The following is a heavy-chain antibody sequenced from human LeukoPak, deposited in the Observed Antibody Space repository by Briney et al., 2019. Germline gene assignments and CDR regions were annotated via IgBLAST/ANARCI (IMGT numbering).Heavy chain of an antibody. CDR2: IDWNDDR. D-gene: IGHD1-1*01. V-gene: IGHV2-70*01. J-gene: IGHJ4*02. CDR1: GFSHSTSEMC. CDR3: ARMIGYDFDY. Sequence: SGPALVKPTQTLTLTCTFSGFSHSTSEMCVSWIRQPPGKALEWLALIDWNDDRYYSTSLKTRLTISKDTSKNQVVLTMTNMDPVDTATYYCARMIGYDFDYWGQGTLVTVSS.